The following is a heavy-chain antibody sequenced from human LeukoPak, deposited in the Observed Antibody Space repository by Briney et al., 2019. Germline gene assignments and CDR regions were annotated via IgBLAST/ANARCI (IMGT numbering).Heavy chain of an antibody. CDR3: ARDGLRTMVRGVIPFDY. Sequence: WGSLRLSCAASGFTFSSYAMHWVRQAPGKGLEWVAVISYDGSNKYYADSVKGRFTISRDNSKNTLYLQMNSLRAEDTAVYYCARDGLRTMVRGVIPFDYWGQGTLVTVSS. CDR2: ISYDGSNK. J-gene: IGHJ4*02. V-gene: IGHV3-30*04. D-gene: IGHD3-10*01. CDR1: GFTFSSYA.